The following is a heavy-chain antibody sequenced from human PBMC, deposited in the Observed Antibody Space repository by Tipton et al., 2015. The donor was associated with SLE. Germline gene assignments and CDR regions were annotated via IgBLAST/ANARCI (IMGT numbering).Heavy chain of an antibody. Sequence: TLSLTCTVSGDSVGRNYWNWIRQPAGKGLEWIVRLYGSGSPTHYNPSLEGRVTVSVDTPQNKVSLKLTSVTAADTAVYYCARVRPGHGDPFDFWGQGTLVTVSS. J-gene: IGHJ4*02. V-gene: IGHV4-4*07. CDR2: LYGSGSPT. CDR1: GDSVGRNY. CDR3: ARVRPGHGDPFDF. D-gene: IGHD1-1*01.